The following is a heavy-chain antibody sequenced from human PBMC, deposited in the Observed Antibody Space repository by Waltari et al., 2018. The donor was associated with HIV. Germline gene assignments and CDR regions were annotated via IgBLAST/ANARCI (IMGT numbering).Heavy chain of an antibody. CDR1: GFTLRSSS. V-gene: IGHV3-48*02. J-gene: IGHJ6*02. D-gene: IGHD1-1*01. Sequence: EAQLVESGGGLVQPGGSLRLSCIASGFTLRSSSLNWVRQAPGKGLEWVSYISSSSGTIHYADSVRGRFTVSRDNAQNSLFLEMSSLRDEDTAVYFCARDKDDWNRYYYYYGMDVWGPGTTVTVS. CDR2: ISSSSGTI. CDR3: ARDKDDWNRYYYYYGMDV.